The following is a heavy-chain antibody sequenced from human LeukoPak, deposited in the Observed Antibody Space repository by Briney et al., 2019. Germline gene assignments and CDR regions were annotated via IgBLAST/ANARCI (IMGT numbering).Heavy chain of an antibody. J-gene: IGHJ3*02. D-gene: IGHD5-18*01. CDR2: IYYSGST. CDR1: GGSISSYY. Sequence: SETLSLTCTVSGGSISSYYWSWIRQPPGKGLEWIGYIYYSGSTNYNPSLKSRVTISVDTSKNQFSLKLSSVTAADTAVYYCAREVYSSENYAFDIWGQGTMVTVSS. V-gene: IGHV4-59*01. CDR3: AREVYSSENYAFDI.